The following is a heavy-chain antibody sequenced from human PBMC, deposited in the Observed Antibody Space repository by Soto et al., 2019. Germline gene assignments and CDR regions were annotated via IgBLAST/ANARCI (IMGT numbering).Heavy chain of an antibody. CDR2: IFSSGST. CDR1: GGSISSYY. V-gene: IGHV4-4*07. J-gene: IGHJ4*02. CDR3: AREGSYSAYNFAHGIQLWSFDF. D-gene: IGHD5-12*01. Sequence: SETLSLTCTVSGGSISSYYWSWIRQPPGKGLEWIGRIFSSGSTSFNPSLESRVAMSVDTSKNHFSLNLSSVTAADMAVYYCAREGSYSAYNFAHGIQLWSFDFWGQGALVNVSS.